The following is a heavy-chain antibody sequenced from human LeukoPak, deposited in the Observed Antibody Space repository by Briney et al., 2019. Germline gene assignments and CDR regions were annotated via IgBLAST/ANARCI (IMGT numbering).Heavy chain of an antibody. J-gene: IGHJ4*02. D-gene: IGHD2-15*01. CDR1: GFTFSTYG. V-gene: IGHV3-30*18. Sequence: GRSLRLSCVASGFTFSTYGMHWVRQAPGKGLEWVAVMSHDGSIEKYAGSVKGRFTISRDNSKNTLYLQMNSLRAEDTAVYYCAKEEKDIVVVVAAELYYFDYWGQGTLVTVSS. CDR2: MSHDGSIE. CDR3: AKEEKDIVVVVAAELYYFDY.